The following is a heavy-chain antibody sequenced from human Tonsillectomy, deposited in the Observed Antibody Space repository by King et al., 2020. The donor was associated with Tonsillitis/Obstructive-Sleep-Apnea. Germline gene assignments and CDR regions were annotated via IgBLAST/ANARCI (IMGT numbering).Heavy chain of an antibody. CDR3: ARKDIVVVPAQRGGYMDV. D-gene: IGHD2-2*01. CDR2: IYSGGST. CDR1: GFTVSSNY. Sequence: GQLVQSGGGLVQPGGSLRLSCAASGFTVSSNYMSWVRQAPGKGLEWVSVIYSGGSTYYADSVKGRFTISRDNSKNTLYLQMNSLRAEDTAVYYCARKDIVVVPAQRGGYMDVWGKGTTVTVSS. J-gene: IGHJ6*03. V-gene: IGHV3-66*01.